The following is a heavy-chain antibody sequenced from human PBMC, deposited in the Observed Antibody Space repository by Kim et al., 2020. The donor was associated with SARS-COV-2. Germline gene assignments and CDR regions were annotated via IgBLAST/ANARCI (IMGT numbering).Heavy chain of an antibody. D-gene: IGHD3-9*01. J-gene: IGHJ2*01. Sequence: ASVKVSCKAFGYTFTSHAINWVRQAPGQGLEWIGWINTNTGNPTYAQGFIGRFVFSLDTSVNTAYLQISSLKAEDTAVYYCARQGDLLTGYYTVWYFDLWGRGTLVTVSS. CDR1: GYTFTSHA. V-gene: IGHV7-4-1*02. CDR2: INTNTGNP. CDR3: ARQGDLLTGYYTVWYFDL.